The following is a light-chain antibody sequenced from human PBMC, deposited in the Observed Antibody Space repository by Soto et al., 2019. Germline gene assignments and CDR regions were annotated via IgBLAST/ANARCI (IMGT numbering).Light chain of an antibody. J-gene: IGKJ4*01. CDR1: QYISSS. CDR3: HQTYSAPFT. CDR2: AAS. V-gene: IGKV1-39*01. Sequence: DLQMTQSPSSLSASVGDRVTITCRASQYISSSLSWYQLKPGQAPQLLIYAASTLQSGVPSRVSGSGSGTDFTLTISRLHLEDFATYYCHQTYSAPFTFGGGTTVEVK.